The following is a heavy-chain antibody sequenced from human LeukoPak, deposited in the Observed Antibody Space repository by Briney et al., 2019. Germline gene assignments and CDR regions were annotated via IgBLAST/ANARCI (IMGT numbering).Heavy chain of an antibody. D-gene: IGHD1-26*01. J-gene: IGHJ5*02. CDR3: AKRGRGQVGADDL. Sequence: GGSLRLSCAASGFTFSSYAMHWVRQAPGKGLEWVAVISYDGSNKYYADSVKGRFTISRDNSKNTLYLQMNSLRAEDTAVYYCAKRGRGQVGADDLWGQGTLVTVSS. CDR2: ISYDGSNK. CDR1: GFTFSSYA. V-gene: IGHV3-30*04.